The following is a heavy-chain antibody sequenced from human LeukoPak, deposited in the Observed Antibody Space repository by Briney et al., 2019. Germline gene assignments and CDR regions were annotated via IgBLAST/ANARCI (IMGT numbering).Heavy chain of an antibody. CDR3: ARRFRGPYYFDY. CDR2: IYYSGST. V-gene: IGHV4-39*01. D-gene: IGHD3-10*01. CDR1: GGSISSSSYS. Sequence: PSETLSLTCTVSGGSISSSSYSWGWIRQPPGKGLEWIGSIYYSGSTYYNPSLKSRVTISVDTSKNQFSLKLSSVTAADTAVYYCARRFRGPYYFDYWGQGTLVTVSS. J-gene: IGHJ4*02.